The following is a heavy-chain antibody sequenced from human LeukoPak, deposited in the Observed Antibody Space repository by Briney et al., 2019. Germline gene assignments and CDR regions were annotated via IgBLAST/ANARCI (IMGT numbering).Heavy chain of an antibody. D-gene: IGHD1-26*01. CDR3: ARDHLRLGATGASEI. CDR2: IKQDGAEK. J-gene: IGHJ3*02. Sequence: GSLRLSCAASRFTFSNYWMSWVRQAPGKGLEWVANIKQDGAEKNYVDSVKGRFTISRDNAKNSLYLQMSSLRAEDTAVYYCARDHLRLGATGASEIWGQGTMVTVSS. V-gene: IGHV3-7*05. CDR1: RFTFSNYW.